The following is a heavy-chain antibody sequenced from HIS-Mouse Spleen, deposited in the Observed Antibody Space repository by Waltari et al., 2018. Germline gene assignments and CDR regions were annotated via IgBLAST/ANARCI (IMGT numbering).Heavy chain of an antibody. V-gene: IGHV1-69*04. CDR1: GGTFSSYA. D-gene: IGHD6-6*01. CDR2: IIPILGIA. CDR3: ARDTNSSSTDHDAFDI. Sequence: QVQLVQSGAEVKKPGSSVKVSCKASGGTFSSYAISWVRAAPGQGLEWMGRIIPILGIANYAQKFQGRVTITADKSTSTAYMELSSLRSEDTAVYYCARDTNSSSTDHDAFDIWGQGTMVTVSS. J-gene: IGHJ3*02.